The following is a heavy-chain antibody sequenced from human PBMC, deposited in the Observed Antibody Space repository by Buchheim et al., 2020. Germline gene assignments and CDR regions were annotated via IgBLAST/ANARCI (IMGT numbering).Heavy chain of an antibody. CDR1: GFTFSSYG. CDR3: ARSRREDYYDSFDY. V-gene: IGHV3-33*01. Sequence: QVQLVESGGGVVQPGRSLRLSCAASGFTFSSYGMHWVRQARGKGLEWVAVIWYDGSNKYYADSVKGRFTISRDNSKKTLYLQMNSLRAEDTAVYYCARSRREDYYDSFDYWGQGTL. J-gene: IGHJ4*02. D-gene: IGHD3-10*01. CDR2: IWYDGSNK.